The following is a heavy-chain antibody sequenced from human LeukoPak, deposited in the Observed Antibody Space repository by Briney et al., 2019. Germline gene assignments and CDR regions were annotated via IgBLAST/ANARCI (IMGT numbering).Heavy chain of an antibody. D-gene: IGHD6-6*01. V-gene: IGHV3-48*04. J-gene: IGHJ4*02. CDR3: VRDKVNLEY. CDR1: GFIFSSYS. CDR2: ISTSRSPI. Sequence: PGGSLRLSCAASGFIFSSYSMNWVRQAPGKGLEWVSYISTSRSPIYYADSVKGRFTVSRDNAKNSLYLQMNSLRAEDTAVYYCVRDKVNLEYWGQGTLVTVSS.